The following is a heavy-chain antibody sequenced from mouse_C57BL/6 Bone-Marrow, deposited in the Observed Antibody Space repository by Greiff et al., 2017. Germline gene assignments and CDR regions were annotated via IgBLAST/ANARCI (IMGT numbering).Heavy chain of an antibody. CDR3: TTVVHY. J-gene: IGHJ2*01. CDR1: GFNIKDDY. D-gene: IGHD1-1*01. Sequence: DVQLQESGAELVRPGASVKLSCTASGFNIKDDYMHWVKQRPEQGLEWIGWIDPENGDTESASKFQGKAPITADTSSNTAYLQLSSLTSEDTAVYYCTTVVHYWGQGTTLTVSS. V-gene: IGHV14-4*01. CDR2: IDPENGDT.